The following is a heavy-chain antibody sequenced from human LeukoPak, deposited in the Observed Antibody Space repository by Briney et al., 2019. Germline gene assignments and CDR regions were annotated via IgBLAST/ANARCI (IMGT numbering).Heavy chain of an antibody. CDR3: ARSGRAPRFGYCSGGSCYVYHY. Sequence: ASVKVSCKASGYTFTGYYMHWVRHAPGQGLEWMGWINPNSGGTNYAQKFQGRVTMTRDTSISTAYMELSRLRSDDTAVYYCARSGRAPRFGYCSGGSCYVYHYWGQGTLVTVSS. V-gene: IGHV1-2*02. CDR2: INPNSGGT. CDR1: GYTFTGYY. D-gene: IGHD2-15*01. J-gene: IGHJ4*02.